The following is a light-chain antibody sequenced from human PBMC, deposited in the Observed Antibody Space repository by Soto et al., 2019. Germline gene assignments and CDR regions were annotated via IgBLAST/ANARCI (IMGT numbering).Light chain of an antibody. CDR3: QHYVTWPLA. CDR2: DTS. J-gene: IGKJ4*01. CDR1: RGIGST. V-gene: IGKV3-15*01. Sequence: EVVMTQSPATLSVSPGERATLSCRASRGIGSTLAWYQQKPGQTPRLLIYDTSTRATGVPGRFIGSRSGTEFTLTITSLQSEDFAIYYCQHYVTWPLAFGGGTRVKNK.